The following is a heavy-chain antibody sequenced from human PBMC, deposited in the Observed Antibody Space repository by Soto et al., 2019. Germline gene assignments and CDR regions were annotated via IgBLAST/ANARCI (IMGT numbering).Heavy chain of an antibody. CDR1: GVSISGGGYS. CDR3: ASSRLAVVGDFEH. J-gene: IGHJ4*02. Sequence: QVQLQESGPGQVKPSQTLSLTCTVSGVSISGGGYSWSWIRQHPGKGLEWIGYIYYSGSTYYNPSLKSRVTISVDTSRNQFSLQLSSVTAADTAVYYCASSRLAVVGDFEHWGQGILVTVSS. V-gene: IGHV4-31*03. D-gene: IGHD3-22*01. CDR2: IYYSGST.